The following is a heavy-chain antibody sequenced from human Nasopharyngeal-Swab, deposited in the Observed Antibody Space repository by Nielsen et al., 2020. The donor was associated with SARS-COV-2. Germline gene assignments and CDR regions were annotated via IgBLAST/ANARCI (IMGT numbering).Heavy chain of an antibody. CDR1: GGSIRSSSYY. CDR3: VGSSWYGDYYYYYGMDV. J-gene: IGHJ6*02. CDR2: IYYSGST. V-gene: IGHV4-39*07. D-gene: IGHD6-13*01. Sequence: SETLSLTCTVSGGSIRSSSYYWGWIRQPPGKGLEWIGSIYYSGSTYYNPSLKSRVTISVDTSKNQFSLKLCAVTAADTAVYYCVGSSWYGDYYYYYGMDVWGQGTTVTVSS.